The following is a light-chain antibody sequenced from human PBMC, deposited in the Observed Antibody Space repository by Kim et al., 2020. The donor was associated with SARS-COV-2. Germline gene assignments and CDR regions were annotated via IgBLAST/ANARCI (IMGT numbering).Light chain of an antibody. CDR1: SSDVGGYNY. Sequence: GQSVTISCTGTSSDVGGYNYVSWYHRHPGKAPKLMIYEVSKRPSGVPDRFSGSKSGNTASLTVSGLQAEDEADYYCSSYAGSNNVVFGGGTKLTVL. CDR2: EVS. CDR3: SSYAGSNNVV. J-gene: IGLJ2*01. V-gene: IGLV2-8*01.